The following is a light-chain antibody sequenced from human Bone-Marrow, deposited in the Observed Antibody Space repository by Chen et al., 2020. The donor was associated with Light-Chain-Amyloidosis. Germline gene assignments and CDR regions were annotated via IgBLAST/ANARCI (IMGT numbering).Light chain of an antibody. CDR1: SSDVGGYNF. Sequence: QSALTQPAPVSRSPGQSITISWAGTSSDVGGYNFVSWYQQNAGKVPRLIIYEVNHRPSGVSSRFSASKSGNTASLTISGLQTEDEGDYYCSSYRSGSYVLFGGGTKLTVL. V-gene: IGLV2-14*01. J-gene: IGLJ2*01. CDR3: SSYRSGSYVL. CDR2: EVN.